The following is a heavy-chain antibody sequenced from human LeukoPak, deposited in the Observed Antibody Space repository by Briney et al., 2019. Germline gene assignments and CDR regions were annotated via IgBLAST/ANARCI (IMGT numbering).Heavy chain of an antibody. V-gene: IGHV3-21*01. J-gene: IGHJ4*02. D-gene: IGHD3-22*01. Sequence: GGSLRLSCVASGFTYRRYSMNWVRQAPGKGLEWVSTISSGSDYIYHADSVKGRFTISRDNSKNTLYLQMNSLRAEDTAVYYCARDGGDSSGYYFAPFFDYWGQGTLVTVSS. CDR3: ARDGGDSSGYYFAPFFDY. CDR1: GFTYRRYS. CDR2: ISSGSDYI.